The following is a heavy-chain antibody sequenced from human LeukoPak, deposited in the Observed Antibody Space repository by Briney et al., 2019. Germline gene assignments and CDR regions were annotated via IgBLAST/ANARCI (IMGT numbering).Heavy chain of an antibody. CDR1: GYSISSGYY. CDR2: IYHSGST. D-gene: IGHD2-8*01. J-gene: IGHJ4*02. V-gene: IGHV4-38-2*01. Sequence: SETLSLTCAVSGYSISSGYYWGWIRQPPGKGLEWIGSIYHSGSTYYNPSLKSRVTISVDTSKNQFSPKLSSVTAADTAVYYCARHLMVYANFDYWGQGTLVTVSS. CDR3: ARHLMVYANFDY.